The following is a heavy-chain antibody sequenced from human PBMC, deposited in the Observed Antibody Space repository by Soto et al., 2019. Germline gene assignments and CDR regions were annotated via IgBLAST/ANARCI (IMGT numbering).Heavy chain of an antibody. J-gene: IGHJ6*02. CDR3: ARDAPPAAIWAYYYYYGMDV. Sequence: ASVKVSCKASGYTFTGYYMHWVRQAPGQGLEWMGWINPNSGGTNYAQKFQGGVTMTRDTSISTAYMELSRLRSDDTAVYYCARDAPPAAIWAYYYYYGMDVWGQGTTVTVSS. CDR1: GYTFTGYY. D-gene: IGHD2-2*01. V-gene: IGHV1-2*02. CDR2: INPNSGGT.